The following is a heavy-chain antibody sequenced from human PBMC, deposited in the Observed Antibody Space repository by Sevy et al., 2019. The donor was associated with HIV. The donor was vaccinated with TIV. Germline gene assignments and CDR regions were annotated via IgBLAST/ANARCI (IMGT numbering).Heavy chain of an antibody. J-gene: IGHJ4*02. CDR2: MKQDGSEK. Sequence: GGSLRLSCAASGFTFSTYWMSWVRQAPGKGLEWVATMKQDGSEKDYVDSVKDRFTISRDNAKNSLYLQMNSLRGEDTVVYYWGGGGVGGYSYSLDYWGQGTLVTVSS. CDR1: GFTFSTYW. D-gene: IGHD5-18*01. CDR3: GGGGVGGYSYSLDY. V-gene: IGHV3-7*04.